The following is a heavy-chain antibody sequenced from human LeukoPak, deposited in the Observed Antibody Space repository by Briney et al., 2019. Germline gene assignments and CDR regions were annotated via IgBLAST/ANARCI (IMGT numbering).Heavy chain of an antibody. CDR2: IKQDGSEK. Sequence: PGGSLRLSCAASGFTFSTYWMSWCRQAPRKGLEGGANIKQDGSEKYYVDSVKGRFTISRDNAKNSLYLQMNSLRAEDTAVYHCARAGGNTSCCAFDIWGQGTMVTVSS. J-gene: IGHJ3*02. D-gene: IGHD2-2*01. V-gene: IGHV3-7*01. CDR3: ARAGGNTSCCAFDI. CDR1: GFTFSTYW.